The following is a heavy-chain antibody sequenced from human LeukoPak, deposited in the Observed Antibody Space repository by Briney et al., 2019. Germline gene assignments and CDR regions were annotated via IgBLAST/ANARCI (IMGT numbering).Heavy chain of an antibody. Sequence: GGSLRLSCAASGFTFSTYAMSWVRQAPGKGLEWVSGTTASGGSTFYADSVKGHFTISKDNSTNTLYLQMNSLRAEDTAVYYCLKAGGGNSWASGMDAWGQGTTVTVSS. CDR2: TTASGGST. CDR1: GFTFSTYA. V-gene: IGHV3-23*01. CDR3: LKAGGGNSWASGMDA. J-gene: IGHJ6*02. D-gene: IGHD2-21*02.